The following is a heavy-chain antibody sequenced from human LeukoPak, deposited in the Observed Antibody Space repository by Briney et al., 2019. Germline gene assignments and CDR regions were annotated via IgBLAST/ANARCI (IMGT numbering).Heavy chain of an antibody. CDR2: IYNNGNT. J-gene: IGHJ4*02. D-gene: IGHD3-22*01. CDR3: ARGAIDG. V-gene: IGHV3-53*01. CDR1: DLTVSGDY. Sequence: PGGSLRLSCATSDLTVSGDYMSWVRQAPGKGLEWVSLIYNNGNTHYADSVKGRFTISRDNSRNTLYLQMNSLRAEDTAVYYCARGAIDGWGQGTPVTVSS.